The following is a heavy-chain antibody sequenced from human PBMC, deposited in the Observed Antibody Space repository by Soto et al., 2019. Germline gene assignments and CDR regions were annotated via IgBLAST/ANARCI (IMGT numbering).Heavy chain of an antibody. CDR1: GFSFSSRA. J-gene: IGHJ4*02. Sequence: PGGSLRLSCAASGFSFSSRALHWVRQAPGKGLEWVAVISSDGSTTYLADSVRGRFTISRDNSKNTVFLHMSSLTSEDTAVYLCARDASVGEGGLPCDFFDHWGQGTLVTVSS. D-gene: IGHD2-15*01. CDR3: ARDASVGEGGLPCDFFDH. V-gene: IGHV3-30*14. CDR2: ISSDGSTT.